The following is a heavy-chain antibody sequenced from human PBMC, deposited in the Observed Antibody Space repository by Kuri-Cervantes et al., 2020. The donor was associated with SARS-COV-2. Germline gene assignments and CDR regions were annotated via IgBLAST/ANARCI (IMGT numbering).Heavy chain of an antibody. V-gene: IGHV3-23*01. Sequence: GESLKISCVGSGFTFDNYALTWVRQAPGKGLQWVSGLSGSGGNKYYADSVKGRFTVSSDSSKSTLYLQMNNLRADDTALYYCVKGVNSGRFDHWGQGTQVTVSS. CDR3: VKGVNSGRFDH. CDR2: LSGSGGNK. D-gene: IGHD1-1*01. J-gene: IGHJ4*02. CDR1: GFTFDNYA.